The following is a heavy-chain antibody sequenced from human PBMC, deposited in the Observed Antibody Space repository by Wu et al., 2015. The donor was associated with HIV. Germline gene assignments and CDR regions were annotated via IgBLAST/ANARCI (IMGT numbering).Heavy chain of an antibody. CDR3: ARGLSSGWGNNWFDP. CDR1: GYTFTNYA. Sequence: QVQLVQSGAEVKKPGASVKVSCKTSGYTFTNYAITWVRQAPGQGLQWMGWISAYNGDTNYAQNLQGRVTMTRNTSISTAYMELSSLRSEDTAVYYCARGLSSGWGNNWFDPGAREPWSPSPQ. J-gene: IGHJ5*02. CDR2: ISAYNGDT. V-gene: IGHV1-18*01. D-gene: IGHD6-19*01.